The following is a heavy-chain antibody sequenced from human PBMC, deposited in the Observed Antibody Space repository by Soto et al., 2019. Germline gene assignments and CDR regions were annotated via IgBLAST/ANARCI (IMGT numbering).Heavy chain of an antibody. CDR2: IYPGDSDS. Sequence: PGESLKISCTGSGYSFASYWIAWVRQMPGKGLEWMGIIYPGDSDSRYSPSFQGQVTISADKSISTAYLQWNSLKASDTAIYYCARPRSGSYRLDYYGMDVWGQGTTVTVSS. J-gene: IGHJ6*02. V-gene: IGHV5-51*01. CDR1: GYSFASYW. D-gene: IGHD3-10*01. CDR3: ARPRSGSYRLDYYGMDV.